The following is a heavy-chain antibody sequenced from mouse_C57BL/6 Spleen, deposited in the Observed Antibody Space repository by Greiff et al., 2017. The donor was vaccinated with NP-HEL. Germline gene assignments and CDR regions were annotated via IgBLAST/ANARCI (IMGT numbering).Heavy chain of an antibody. CDR3: ARGGNYDY. CDR2: IHPNSGST. V-gene: IGHV1-64*01. CDR1: GYTFTSYW. J-gene: IGHJ2*01. D-gene: IGHD2-1*01. Sequence: QVQLQQPGAELVKPGASVKLSCKASGYTFTSYWMHWVKQRPGQGLEWIGMIHPNSGSTNYNEQFKSKATLTVDQSSSTAYLPLRSLPSAPSAVLNSARGGNYDYGGKGTTLTVAT.